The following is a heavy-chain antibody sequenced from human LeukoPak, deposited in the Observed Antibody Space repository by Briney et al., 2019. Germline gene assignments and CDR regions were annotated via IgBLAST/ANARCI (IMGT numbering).Heavy chain of an antibody. CDR1: GGSISSSSYY. Sequence: PSETLSLTCTVSGGSISSSSYYWGWIRQPPGKGLEWIGSIYYSGSTYYNPSLKSRVTISVDMSKNQFSLKLSSVTAADTAVYYCANLGSLRYGDYDEADYWGQGTLVTVSS. V-gene: IGHV4-39*01. CDR3: ANLGSLRYGDYDEADY. J-gene: IGHJ4*02. CDR2: IYYSGST. D-gene: IGHD4-17*01.